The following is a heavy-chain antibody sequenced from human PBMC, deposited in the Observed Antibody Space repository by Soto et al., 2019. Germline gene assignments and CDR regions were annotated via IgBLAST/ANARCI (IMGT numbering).Heavy chain of an antibody. D-gene: IGHD5-18*01. CDR1: GGTFNNYA. CDR2: IIPIFGTA. CDR3: AYLGEYSYMPQGLGNY. J-gene: IGHJ4*02. V-gene: IGHV1-69*06. Sequence: QVQLVQSGAEVKRPGSSVKVSCKASGGTFNNYALSWVRQAPGQGLEWVGGIIPIFGTANYAQKFQGRVTITADKSTSTAYMELSSLRSEDTAVYYCAYLGEYSYMPQGLGNYWGQGTLVTVSS.